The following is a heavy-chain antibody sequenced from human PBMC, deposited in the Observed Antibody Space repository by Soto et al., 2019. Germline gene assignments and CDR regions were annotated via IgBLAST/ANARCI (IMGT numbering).Heavy chain of an antibody. V-gene: IGHV2-5*02. Sequence: QITLKESGPTLVKPTQTLTLTCTFSGFSLSTSGVGVGWIRQPPGKALEWLALIYWDDDKRYSPSLKSRLTITKDTSKNQVFLTTTTMDPVDTATSYCAHSLYPERYFDLCGPGTLVTVSS. CDR1: GFSLSTSGVG. CDR2: IYWDDDK. CDR3: AHSLYPERYFDL. J-gene: IGHJ2*01. D-gene: IGHD2-8*01.